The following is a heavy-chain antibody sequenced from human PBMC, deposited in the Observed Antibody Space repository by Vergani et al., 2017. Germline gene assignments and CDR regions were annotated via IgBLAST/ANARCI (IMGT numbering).Heavy chain of an antibody. CDR1: GGTFSSYA. CDR2: IIPIFGTA. Sequence: QVQLVQSGAEVKKPGSSVKVSCKASGGTFSSYAISWVRQAPGQGLEWMGGIIPIFGTANYAQKFQGRVTITADESTSTAYMELSSLRSEDTAVYYCAGDRSSRYGYSSSWYGYYYYYGMDVWGQGTTVTVSS. D-gene: IGHD6-13*01. CDR3: AGDRSSRYGYSSSWYGYYYYYGMDV. J-gene: IGHJ6*02. V-gene: IGHV1-69*01.